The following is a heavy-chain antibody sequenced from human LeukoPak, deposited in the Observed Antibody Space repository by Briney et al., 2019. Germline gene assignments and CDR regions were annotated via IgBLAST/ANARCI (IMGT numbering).Heavy chain of an antibody. V-gene: IGHV3-11*04. D-gene: IGHD6-19*01. Sequence: PGGSLRLSCAASGFTFSDYYMSWIRQAPGKGLEWVSYIRSSGTTIYYADSVKGRFTISRDNAKNSLYLQMNSLGAEDTAVYYCARGNSGWYYFDYWGQGTPVTVSS. J-gene: IGHJ4*02. CDR3: ARGNSGWYYFDY. CDR2: IRSSGTTI. CDR1: GFTFSDYY.